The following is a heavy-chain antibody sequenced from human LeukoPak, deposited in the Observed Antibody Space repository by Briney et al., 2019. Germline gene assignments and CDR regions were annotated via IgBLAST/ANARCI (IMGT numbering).Heavy chain of an antibody. D-gene: IGHD3-22*01. CDR3: ARDGLQVYYDSSEPGDYYYYYGMDV. J-gene: IGHJ6*02. Sequence: SVKVSCKASGGTFSSYAISWVRQAPGQGLEWMGGIIPILGIANYAQKFQGRVTITADKSTSTAYMELSSLRSEDTAVNYCARDGLQVYYDSSEPGDYYYYYGMDVWGQGTTVTVSS. CDR2: IIPILGIA. CDR1: GGTFSSYA. V-gene: IGHV1-69*10.